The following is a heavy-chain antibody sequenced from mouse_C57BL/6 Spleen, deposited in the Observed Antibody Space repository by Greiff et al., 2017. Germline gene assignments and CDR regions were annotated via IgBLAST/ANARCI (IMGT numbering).Heavy chain of an antibody. CDR1: GFNIKDYY. Sequence: EVQLQQSGAELVRPGASVKLSCTASGFNIKDYYMHWVKQRPEQGLEWIGRIDPEDGDTEYAPKFQGKATMTADTSSNTAYLQLSSLTSEDTAVYYCSSTMVTLYYFDYWGQGTTLTVSS. J-gene: IGHJ2*01. D-gene: IGHD2-1*01. V-gene: IGHV14-1*01. CDR3: SSTMVTLYYFDY. CDR2: IDPEDGDT.